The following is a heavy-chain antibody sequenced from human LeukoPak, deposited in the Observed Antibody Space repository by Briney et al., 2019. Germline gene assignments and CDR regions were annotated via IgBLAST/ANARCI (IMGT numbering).Heavy chain of an antibody. CDR1: GFTFSSYW. D-gene: IGHD3-3*01. Sequence: PGGSLRLSCAASGFTFSSYWMSWVRQAPGKGLEWVANIKQYGSEKYYVDSVKGRFTISRDNAKNSLYLQMNSLRVEDTAVYYCARDAYDFWSGYFYYYGMDVWGQGTTVTVSS. CDR2: IKQYGSEK. V-gene: IGHV3-7*01. CDR3: ARDAYDFWSGYFYYYGMDV. J-gene: IGHJ6*02.